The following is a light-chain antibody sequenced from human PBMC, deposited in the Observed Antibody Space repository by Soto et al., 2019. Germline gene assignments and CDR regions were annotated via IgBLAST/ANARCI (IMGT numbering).Light chain of an antibody. CDR3: HQYADSPLT. CDR2: DAS. Sequence: ETVWTQSPGTVSLSPGESATLSCTASQRVAKSYLAWFQHKPGQAPRLLIHDASSRATGIPDRFSGSGSGTDLTLTVSRLEPADFAVYYCHQYADSPLTFGGGTKVEIK. CDR1: QRVAKSY. V-gene: IGKV3-20*01. J-gene: IGKJ4*01.